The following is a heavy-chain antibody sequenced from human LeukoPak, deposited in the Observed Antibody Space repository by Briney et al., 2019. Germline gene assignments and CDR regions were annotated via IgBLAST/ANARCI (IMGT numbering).Heavy chain of an antibody. CDR3: ARGPYYDFWSGYRSDAFDI. V-gene: IGHV4-34*01. CDR1: GGSFSGYY. J-gene: IGHJ3*02. D-gene: IGHD3-3*01. CDR2: INHSGST. Sequence: PSETLSLTCAVYGGSFSGYYWSWIRQPPGKGLEWIGEINHSGSTNYNPSLKSRVTISVGTSKNQFSLKLSSVTAADTAVYYCARGPYYDFWSGYRSDAFDIWGQGTMVTVSS.